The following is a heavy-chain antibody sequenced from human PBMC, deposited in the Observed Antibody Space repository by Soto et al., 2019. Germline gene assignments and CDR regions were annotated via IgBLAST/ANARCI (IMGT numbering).Heavy chain of an antibody. CDR1: GFTVSSNY. CDR3: HGATIFGVVIHGMDV. V-gene: IGHV3-53*01. CDR2: IYSGGST. D-gene: IGHD3-3*01. J-gene: IGHJ6*02. Sequence: GSLRLSCAASGFTVSSNYMSWVRQAPGKGLEWVSVIYSGGSTYYADSVRGRFTISRDNSKNTLYLQMNSLRAEDTAVYYCHGATIFGVVIHGMDVWGQGTTVNRLL.